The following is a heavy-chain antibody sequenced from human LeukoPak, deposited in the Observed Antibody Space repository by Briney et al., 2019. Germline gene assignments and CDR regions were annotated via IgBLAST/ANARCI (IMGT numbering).Heavy chain of an antibody. D-gene: IGHD6-19*01. CDR2: ILENGSNQ. V-gene: IGHV3-30*03. CDR3: ARVQGGGYRTADY. CDR1: GFTFSSYW. J-gene: IGHJ4*02. Sequence: GGSLRLSCAASGFTFSSYWMTWVRQAPGKGLDWVAVILENGSNQYYADSVKGRFTISRDNSKNTLFLQMNSLRSEDTAMYYCARVQGGGYRTADYWGQGTLVTVSS.